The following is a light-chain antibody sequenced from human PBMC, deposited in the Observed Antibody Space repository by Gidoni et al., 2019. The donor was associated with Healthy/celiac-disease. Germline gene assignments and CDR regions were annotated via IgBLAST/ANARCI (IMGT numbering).Light chain of an antibody. J-gene: IGLJ1*01. V-gene: IGLV3-1*01. CDR3: QAWDSSNYV. CDR2: QDS. Sequence: SYELTQPPSVSVSPGQTASITCYGDKLGDKYACWYQQKPGQSPVLVIYQDSKRPSGIPERFSGSNSGNTATLTISGTQAMDEADYYCQAWDSSNYVFGTGTKVTVL. CDR1: KLGDKY.